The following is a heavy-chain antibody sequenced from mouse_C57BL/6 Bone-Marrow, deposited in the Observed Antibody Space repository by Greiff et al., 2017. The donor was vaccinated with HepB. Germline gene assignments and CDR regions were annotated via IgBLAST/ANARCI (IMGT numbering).Heavy chain of an antibody. Sequence: EVMLVESGGGLVQPGGSLKLSCAASGFTFSDYGMAWVRQAPRKGPEWVAFISNLAYSIYYADTVTGRFTISRENAKNTLYLEMSSLRSEDTAMYYCARQGDSSGYLYYFDYWGQGTTLTVSS. CDR2: ISNLAYSI. V-gene: IGHV5-15*04. CDR3: ARQGDSSGYLYYFDY. D-gene: IGHD3-2*02. CDR1: GFTFSDYG. J-gene: IGHJ2*01.